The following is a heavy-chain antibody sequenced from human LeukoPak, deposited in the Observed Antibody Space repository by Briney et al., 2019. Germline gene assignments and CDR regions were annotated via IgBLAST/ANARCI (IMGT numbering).Heavy chain of an antibody. CDR2: ISGSGGST. CDR3: AKVSGPYGSGSYTDY. J-gene: IGHJ4*02. CDR1: GFTFSSYA. V-gene: IGHV3-23*01. D-gene: IGHD3-10*01. Sequence: GGSLRLSCAASGFTFSSYAMSWVRQAPGKGLEWVSAISGSGGSTYYADSVKGRFTISRDNSKNTLYLQMNSLRAEDTAVYYCAKVSGPYGSGSYTDYWGQGTLVTVSS.